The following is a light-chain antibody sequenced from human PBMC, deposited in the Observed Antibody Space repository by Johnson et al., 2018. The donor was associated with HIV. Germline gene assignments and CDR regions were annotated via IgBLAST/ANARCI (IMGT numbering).Light chain of an antibody. CDR3: GTWGGRYG. CDR1: SSNIGNNY. V-gene: IGLV1-51*02. Sequence: QSVLTQPPSVSAAPGQKVTISCSGNSSNIGNNYVSWYQQLPGTAPKLLIYENNKRPSGIPDRFSGSKSGTSATLGITGLQTGDEADYYCGTWGGRYGFGSGTEVTVL. CDR2: ENN. J-gene: IGLJ1*01.